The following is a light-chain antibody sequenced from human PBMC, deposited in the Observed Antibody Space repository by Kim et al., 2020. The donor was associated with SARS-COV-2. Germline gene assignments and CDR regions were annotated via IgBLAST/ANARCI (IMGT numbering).Light chain of an antibody. CDR2: ESS. Sequence: GDTVTITCQASHDITIFLNWYQQFPGKAPKLLIYESSGSETGVPSRFSGSGSGTNFSFTISSLQPEDIATYYCQQYDNLPITFGQGTRLEIK. CDR1: HDITIF. J-gene: IGKJ5*01. V-gene: IGKV1-33*01. CDR3: QQYDNLPIT.